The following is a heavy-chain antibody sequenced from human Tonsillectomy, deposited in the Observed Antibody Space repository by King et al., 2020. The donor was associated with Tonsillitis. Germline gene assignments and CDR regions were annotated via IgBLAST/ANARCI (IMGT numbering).Heavy chain of an antibody. CDR2: IYYSEYT. J-gene: IGHJ5*02. V-gene: IGHV4-31*03. CDR3: VRYEGGVFDP. Sequence: VQLQESGPGLVKPSQTLSLTCTVSIGSITGGTYYWSWIRHHPGKGLEWIGYIYYSEYTYYNPSLKSRLTISLDTSKNQFSLKLTSVTAADTAIYYCVRYEGGVFDPWGQGTLVTVSS. CDR1: IGSITGGTYY. D-gene: IGHD2-15*01.